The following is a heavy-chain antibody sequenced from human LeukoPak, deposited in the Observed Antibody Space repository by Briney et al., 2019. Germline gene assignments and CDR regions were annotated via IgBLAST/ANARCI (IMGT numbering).Heavy chain of an antibody. CDR1: GGSFSGYY. CDR2: INHSGST. CDR3: ARKGIERKYYFDY. J-gene: IGHJ4*02. Sequence: SETLSLTCAVYGGSFSGYYWSWIRQPPGKGLECIGEINHSGSTNYNPSLKSRVTISVDTSKNQFSLKLSSVTAADTAVYYCARKGIERKYYFDYWGQGTLVTVSS. V-gene: IGHV4-34*01. D-gene: IGHD5-24*01.